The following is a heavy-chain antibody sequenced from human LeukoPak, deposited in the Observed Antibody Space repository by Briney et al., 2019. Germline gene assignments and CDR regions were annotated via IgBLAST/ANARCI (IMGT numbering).Heavy chain of an antibody. CDR2: INPNSGGT. D-gene: IGHD5-24*01. J-gene: IGHJ4*02. CDR1: GYTFTAYY. V-gene: IGHV1-2*02. CDR3: ARDGRDGYNLVHY. Sequence: ASVKVSCKASGYTFTAYYIHWVRQAPGQGLEWMGWINPNSGGTNYEQKFQGRVTMTRDTSISAVYMELNRLRSDDTAVYYCARDGRDGYNLVHYWGQGTLVTVSS.